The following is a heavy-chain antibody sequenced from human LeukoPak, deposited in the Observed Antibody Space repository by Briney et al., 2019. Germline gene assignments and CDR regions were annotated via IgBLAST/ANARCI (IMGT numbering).Heavy chain of an antibody. CDR3: ARDDRYFDCMDV. CDR2: IKQDGSEK. J-gene: IGHJ6*03. V-gene: IGHV3-7*01. D-gene: IGHD3-9*01. CDR1: GFTFSNYA. Sequence: GGSLRLSCAASGFTFSNYAISWVRQAPGKGLEWVANIKQDGSEKYYVDSVKGRFTISRDNAKNSLYLQMNSLRAEDTTVYYCARDDRYFDCMDVWGKGTTVTISS.